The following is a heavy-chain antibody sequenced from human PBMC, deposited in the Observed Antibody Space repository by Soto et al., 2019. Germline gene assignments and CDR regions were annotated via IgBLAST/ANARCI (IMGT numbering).Heavy chain of an antibody. J-gene: IGHJ4*02. Sequence: PGGSLRLSCAASGFTFSSYAMSWVRQAPGKGLEWVSAITNSGGSTYYADSVKGRFTISRDNSRNTLYLQMNSLRTEDTAVYYSAKDPSGEFWTAYFDYWGLGTLVTVSS. V-gene: IGHV3-23*01. CDR2: ITNSGGST. CDR1: GFTFSSYA. D-gene: IGHD3-3*01. CDR3: AKDPSGEFWTAYFDY.